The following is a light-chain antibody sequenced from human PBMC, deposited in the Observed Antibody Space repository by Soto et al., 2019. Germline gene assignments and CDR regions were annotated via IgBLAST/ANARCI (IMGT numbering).Light chain of an antibody. Sequence: DIHMTQSPSTLSASVGDRVTITCRASQSISSWLAWYQQKPGKAPKLLIYKASSLESGVPSRFSGSGSGTEFTLTISSLQPDDFATYYCQQYNSYSPTTFGQGTKV. CDR1: QSISSW. V-gene: IGKV1-5*03. CDR3: QQYNSYSPTT. CDR2: KAS. J-gene: IGKJ1*01.